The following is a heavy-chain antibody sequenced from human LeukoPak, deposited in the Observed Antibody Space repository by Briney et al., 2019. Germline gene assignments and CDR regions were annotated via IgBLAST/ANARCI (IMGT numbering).Heavy chain of an antibody. CDR1: GYIFTNYG. V-gene: IGHV1-18*01. CDR2: ISTQNGNT. D-gene: IGHD6-19*01. J-gene: IGHJ4*02. Sequence: ASVKVSCKASGYIFTNYGISWVRQAPGQGLEWMGWISTQNGNTKYVQKFQGRVTTTTDTSTSTAYMELRSLRSDDTALYYCARDLYSSGWFGYWGQGTLVTVSS. CDR3: ARDLYSSGWFGY.